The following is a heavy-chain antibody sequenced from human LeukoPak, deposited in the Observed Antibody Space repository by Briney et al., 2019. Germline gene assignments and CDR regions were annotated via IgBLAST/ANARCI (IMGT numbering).Heavy chain of an antibody. CDR3: ARELSVAGITYFDY. Sequence: SETLSLTCTVSGGSVSSGSNYWSWIRQPPGKGLEWIGYIYYSGSTNYNPSLKSRVTMSVDTSKNQVSLKLSPVTAADTAVYYCARELSVAGITYFDYWGQGTLVTVSS. D-gene: IGHD6-19*01. J-gene: IGHJ4*02. CDR2: IYYSGST. CDR1: GGSVSSGSNY. V-gene: IGHV4-61*01.